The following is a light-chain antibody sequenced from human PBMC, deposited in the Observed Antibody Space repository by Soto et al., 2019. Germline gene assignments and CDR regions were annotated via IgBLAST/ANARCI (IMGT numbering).Light chain of an antibody. V-gene: IGKV1-39*01. CDR2: AAS. J-gene: IGKJ5*01. CDR3: QQTFGKPLVT. Sequence: DIQMTQSPSSLSGSIGDIVSIICRSSESIRIHLNWYQQKPGKAPRLLIYAASRLQSGVPSRFSGTGSGTDFTLTISSLQPEDFAIYYCQQTFGKPLVTFGQGTRLEIK. CDR1: ESIRIH.